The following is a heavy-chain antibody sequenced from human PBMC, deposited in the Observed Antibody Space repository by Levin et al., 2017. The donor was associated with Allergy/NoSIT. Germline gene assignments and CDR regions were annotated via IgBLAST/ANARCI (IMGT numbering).Heavy chain of an antibody. CDR2: INHSGST. D-gene: IGHD3-3*01. V-gene: IGHV4-34*01. CDR3: ARVTGATYYDFWSGRRYFDY. CDR1: GGSFSGYY. Sequence: SETLSLTCAVYGGSFSGYYWSWIRQPPGKGLEWIGEINHSGSTNYNPSLKSRVTISVDTSKNQFSLKLSSVTAADTAVYYCARVTGATYYDFWSGRRYFDYWGQGTLVTVSS. J-gene: IGHJ4*02.